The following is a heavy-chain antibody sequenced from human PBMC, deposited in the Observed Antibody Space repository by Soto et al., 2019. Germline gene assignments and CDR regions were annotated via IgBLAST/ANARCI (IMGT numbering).Heavy chain of an antibody. D-gene: IGHD2-8*02. CDR1: GGTFRGYY. V-gene: IGHV4-34*01. CDR3: ARDKITGLLDY. CDR2: INHSGST. Sequence: SETLCLTCAVYGGTFRGYYWTWIRQPPGTGLEWIGEINHSGSTNYNPSLKSRVTISVDTSKNQFSLKLTSVTAADTAVYYCARDKITGLLDYWGQGTLVTVSS. J-gene: IGHJ4*02.